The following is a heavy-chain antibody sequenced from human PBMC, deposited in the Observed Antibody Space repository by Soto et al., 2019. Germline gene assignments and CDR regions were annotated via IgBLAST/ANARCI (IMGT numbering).Heavy chain of an antibody. CDR1: GGSFSGYY. D-gene: IGHD3-22*01. CDR3: ARFSSYYYDSSGHYYYYYGMDV. Sequence: PSETLSLTCAVYGGSFSGYYWSWIRQPPGKGLEWIGEINHSGSTNYNPSLKSRVTISVDTSKNQFSLKLSSVTAADTAVYYCARFSSYYYDSSGHYYYYYGMDVWGQGTTVTVSS. J-gene: IGHJ6*02. V-gene: IGHV4-34*01. CDR2: INHSGST.